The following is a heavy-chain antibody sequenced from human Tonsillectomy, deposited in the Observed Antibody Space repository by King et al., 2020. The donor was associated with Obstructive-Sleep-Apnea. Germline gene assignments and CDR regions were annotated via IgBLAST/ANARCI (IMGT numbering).Heavy chain of an antibody. CDR1: GYTFPSFD. CDR2: MNPNSGKT. CDR3: ARGSRTFDI. V-gene: IGHV1-8*01. Sequence: QLVQSGAEVKKPGASVKVSCKASGYTFPSFDIIWVRQATGQGLEGMGWMNPNSGKTGYAQKLQGRVIMTRNTSINTAYMELSSLRSEDTAIYYCARGSRTFDIWGQGTVVTVSS. J-gene: IGHJ3*02. D-gene: IGHD1-14*01.